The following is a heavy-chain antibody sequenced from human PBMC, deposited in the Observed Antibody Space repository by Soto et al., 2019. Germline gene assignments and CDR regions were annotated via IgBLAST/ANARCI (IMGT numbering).Heavy chain of an antibody. CDR2: ISYDGINK. CDR1: GFIFSSYG. D-gene: IGHD1-1*01. J-gene: IGHJ4*02. CDR3: AKSVYNWNDGFFDY. Sequence: GGSLRLSCAASGFIFSSYGMLWVRQAPGKGLEWVAVISYDGINKYYSDSVKGRFTISRDNSKNTLYLQMNSLRAEDTAVYYCAKSVYNWNDGFFDYWGQGT. V-gene: IGHV3-30*18.